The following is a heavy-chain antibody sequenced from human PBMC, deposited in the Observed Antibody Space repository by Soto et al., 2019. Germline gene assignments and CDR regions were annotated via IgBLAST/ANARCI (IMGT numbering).Heavy chain of an antibody. V-gene: IGHV3-23*01. D-gene: IGHD6-19*01. CDR1: GFAFSTYA. Sequence: PGGSLRLSCAASGFAFSTYAMTWVRQAPGKGLEWVSVISGSGGSSYYAASVKGRFTISRDNSKNTLYLQMNSLRAEDTAVYYCAREIAVADNYYYYYGMDVWGQGTTVTVSS. CDR2: ISGSGGSS. J-gene: IGHJ6*02. CDR3: AREIAVADNYYYYYGMDV.